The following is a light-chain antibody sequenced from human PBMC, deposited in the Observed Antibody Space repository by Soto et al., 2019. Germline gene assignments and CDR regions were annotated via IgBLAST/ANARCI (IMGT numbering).Light chain of an antibody. CDR2: DVT. J-gene: IGLJ1*01. Sequence: QSALTQPRSVSGSPGQSVTISCTGASSDVGGFHSVSWYQQRPGEVPKLMIFDVTNRPSGVPDRFSGSKSGNTASLTISGLHPEDEADYYCCSYTGRHIDVFGTGTKVTVL. CDR3: CSYTGRHIDV. V-gene: IGLV2-11*01. CDR1: SSDVGGFHS.